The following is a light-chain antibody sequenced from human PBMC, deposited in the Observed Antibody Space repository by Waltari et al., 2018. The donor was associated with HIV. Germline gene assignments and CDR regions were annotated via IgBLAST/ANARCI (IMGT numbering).Light chain of an antibody. V-gene: IGLV1-40*01. CDR1: SSNIGAGYA. J-gene: IGLJ2*01. Sequence: QSVLTQPPSVSGAPGPRVTISCTGNSSNIGAGYAVPWYQQLPGKAPKLLISDNTNRPSGVPDRFSGSKSGTSASLAITGLRAEDEADYYCQSYPASLTVSLIFGGGTRLTVL. CDR3: QSYPASLTVSLI. CDR2: DNT.